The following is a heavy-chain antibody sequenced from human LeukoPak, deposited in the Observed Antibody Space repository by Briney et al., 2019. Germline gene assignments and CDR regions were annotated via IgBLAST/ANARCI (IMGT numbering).Heavy chain of an antibody. CDR1: GFTFSDFH. J-gene: IGHJ5*02. CDR3: ATGVATINDH. V-gene: IGHV3-11*01. CDR2: SSRSGSGE. D-gene: IGHD5-12*01. Sequence: GGSLRLSCAASGFTFSDFHMSWIRQAPGKGLEWISYIGSSRSGSGEHYPDSVRGRFAISRDNARNSLDLQMNSLRVEDTAVYYCATGVATINDHWGRGTLVTVSS.